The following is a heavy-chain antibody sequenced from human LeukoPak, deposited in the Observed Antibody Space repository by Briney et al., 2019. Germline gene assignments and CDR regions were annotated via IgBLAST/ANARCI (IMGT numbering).Heavy chain of an antibody. CDR2: IYPRDSRT. CDR3: ARHLSSITSSPNY. V-gene: IGHV5-51*01. J-gene: IGHJ4*02. Sequence: GESLKISCKGYGYSFSSYWIAWVRQAPGKGLEWMGVIYPRDSRTTYSPSFQGQVTISADKFISTAYLQWSSLKASDTAIYYCARHLSSITSSPNYWGPGTLVTVSS. CDR1: GYSFSSYW. D-gene: IGHD3-10*01.